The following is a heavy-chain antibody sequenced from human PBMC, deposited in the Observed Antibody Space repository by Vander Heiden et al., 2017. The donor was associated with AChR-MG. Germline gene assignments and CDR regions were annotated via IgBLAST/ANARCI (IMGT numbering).Heavy chain of an antibody. CDR3: ARGRIVVVVAARRGANWFDP. V-gene: IGHV4-34*01. J-gene: IGHJ5*02. Sequence: QVQLQRWGAGLLKPSETLSPTCAVYGGSFVGYYWGWIRQPPGKGLEWIGEINHSGSTNYNPSLKSRVTIAVDTSKNQFSLKLSSVTAADTAVYYCARGRIVVVVAARRGANWFDPWGQGTLVTVSS. CDR1: GGSFVGYY. CDR2: INHSGST. D-gene: IGHD2-15*01.